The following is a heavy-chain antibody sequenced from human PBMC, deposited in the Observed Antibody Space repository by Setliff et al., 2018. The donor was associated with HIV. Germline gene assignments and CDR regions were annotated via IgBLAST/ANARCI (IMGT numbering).Heavy chain of an antibody. CDR3: ARLDTIMLYTDC. V-gene: IGHV4-38-2*02. D-gene: IGHD3-16*01. CDR2: IYQSGGT. J-gene: IGHJ4*02. CDR1: HYSISSEYY. Sequence: PSETLSLTCSVSHYSISSEYYWGWFRQPPGKGLEYIGSIYQSGGTYYSPFFKSRVSMSIDTSKDQFSLRLKSLTASDTAVYYCARLDTIMLYTDCWGQGTLVTVSS.